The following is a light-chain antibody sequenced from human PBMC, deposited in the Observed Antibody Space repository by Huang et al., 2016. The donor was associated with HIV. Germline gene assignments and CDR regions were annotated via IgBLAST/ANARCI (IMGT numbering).Light chain of an antibody. CDR1: QDISNY. Sequence: DIHMTQSPSSLSASVGDRVTITCQASQDISNYLNWYQQKPGKAPKLLIYDASNLETGVSSRFSGSGSGTDFTFTISSLQPEDIATYYCQHYDNLRTFGQGTKVEIK. J-gene: IGKJ1*01. CDR2: DAS. CDR3: QHYDNLRT. V-gene: IGKV1-33*01.